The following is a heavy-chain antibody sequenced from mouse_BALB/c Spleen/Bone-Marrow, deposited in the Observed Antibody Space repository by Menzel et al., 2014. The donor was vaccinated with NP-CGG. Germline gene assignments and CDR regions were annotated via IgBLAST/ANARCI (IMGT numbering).Heavy chain of an antibody. CDR2: INGNGGSS. D-gene: IGHD2-12*01. Sequence: EVKLMESGGGLVQPGGSLKLSCAASGITFSNYGMSWIRQTPDKRLESVATINGNGGSSYYPDSVKGRFTISRDNAKNTLYLQMSSLKSEDTAMYYCARVAYYNVYFDYWGQGTTLTVSS. V-gene: IGHV5-6-3*01. J-gene: IGHJ2*01. CDR3: ARVAYYNVYFDY. CDR1: GITFSNYG.